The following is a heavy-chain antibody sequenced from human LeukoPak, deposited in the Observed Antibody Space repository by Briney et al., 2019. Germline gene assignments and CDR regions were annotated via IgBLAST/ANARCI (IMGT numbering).Heavy chain of an antibody. J-gene: IGHJ4*02. Sequence: SETLSLTCTVSGGSISSYYWSWIRQPAGKGLEWIGRIYTSGSTNYNPSLKSRVTISVDKSKNQFSLKLSSVTAADPAVYYCAKRHTVGATPFDYWGQGTLVTVSS. D-gene: IGHD1-26*01. CDR2: IYTSGST. CDR3: AKRHTVGATPFDY. CDR1: GGSISSYY. V-gene: IGHV4-4*07.